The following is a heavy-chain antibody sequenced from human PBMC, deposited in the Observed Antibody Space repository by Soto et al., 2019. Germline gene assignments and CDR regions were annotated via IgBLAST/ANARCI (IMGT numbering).Heavy chain of an antibody. Sequence: QVQLVESGGGVVQPGRSLRLSCAASGFTFSSYAMHWVRQAPGKGLEWVAVISYDGSNKYYADSVKGRFTISRDNSKNTLYLQMNSLRAEDTAVYYCARGGFNWNYHLSGWGQGTLVTVSS. D-gene: IGHD1-7*01. CDR2: ISYDGSNK. CDR1: GFTFSSYA. V-gene: IGHV3-30-3*01. CDR3: ARGGFNWNYHLSG. J-gene: IGHJ4*02.